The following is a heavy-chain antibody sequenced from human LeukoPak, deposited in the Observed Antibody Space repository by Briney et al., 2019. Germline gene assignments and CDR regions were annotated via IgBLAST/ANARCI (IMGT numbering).Heavy chain of an antibody. J-gene: IGHJ3*02. CDR2: INPNSGGT. Sequence: ASVKVSCKASGYTFTGYYMHWVPQAPGQGLEWMGWINPNSGGTNCAQKFQGRVTMTRDTSISTAYMELSRLRSDDTAVYYCARAGAPDAFDIWGQGTMVTVSS. D-gene: IGHD3-10*01. CDR3: ARAGAPDAFDI. CDR1: GYTFTGYY. V-gene: IGHV1-2*02.